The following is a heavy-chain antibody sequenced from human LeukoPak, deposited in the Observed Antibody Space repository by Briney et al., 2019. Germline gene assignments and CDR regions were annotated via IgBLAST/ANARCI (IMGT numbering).Heavy chain of an antibody. CDR1: GFTFSNFA. CDR3: ARNIAAAGIGHFDY. J-gene: IGHJ4*02. V-gene: IGHV4-59*08. Sequence: GSLRLSCAASGFTFSNFAVSWVRQAPGKGLEWIGYIYYSGSTNYNPSLKSRVTISVDMSKNQFSLKLSSVTAADTAVYYCARNIAAAGIGHFDYWGQGTLVTVSS. CDR2: IYYSGST. D-gene: IGHD6-13*01.